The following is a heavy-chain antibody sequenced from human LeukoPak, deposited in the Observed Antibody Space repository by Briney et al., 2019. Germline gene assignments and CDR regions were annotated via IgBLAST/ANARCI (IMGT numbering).Heavy chain of an antibody. CDR1: GFTFTSYW. D-gene: IGHD3-10*01. J-gene: IGHJ4*02. CDR2: IKQDGSEA. Sequence: PGGSLRLSCAASGFTFTSYWMSWVRHAPGKGLEWVANIKQDGSEADYVDSVKGRFTISRDNAKNSLYLQMNSLRTEDTAVYYCARLGSGSYFDYWGQGTLVPVSS. V-gene: IGHV3-7*01. CDR3: ARLGSGSYFDY.